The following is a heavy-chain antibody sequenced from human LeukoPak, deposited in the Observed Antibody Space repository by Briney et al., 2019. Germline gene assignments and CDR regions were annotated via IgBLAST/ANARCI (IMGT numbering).Heavy chain of an antibody. CDR1: GGSFSGYY. D-gene: IGHD5-18*01. V-gene: IGHV4-34*01. CDR2: INRSGST. Sequence: SETLSLTCAVYGGSFSGYYWSWIRQPPGKGLEWIGEINRSGSTNYNPSLKSRVTISVDTSKNQFSLKLSSVTAADTAVYYCARDVDTAMGFDYWGQGTLVTVSS. J-gene: IGHJ4*02. CDR3: ARDVDTAMGFDY.